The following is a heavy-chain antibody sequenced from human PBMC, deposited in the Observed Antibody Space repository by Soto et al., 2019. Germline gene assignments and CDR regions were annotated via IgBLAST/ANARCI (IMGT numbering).Heavy chain of an antibody. V-gene: IGHV4-31*03. J-gene: IGHJ4*02. D-gene: IGHD1-1*01. CDR3: ARGGGTGTTPRGDY. Sequence: QVQLQESGPGLVKPSQTLSLTCTVSGGSISSGGYYWSWIRQHPGKGLEWIGYIYYSGSTYYNPSLMSRVTISVDTSNNHFSLKLSSVTAADTAVCYCARGGGTGTTPRGDYWGQGTLVTVSS. CDR1: GGSISSGGYY. CDR2: IYYSGST.